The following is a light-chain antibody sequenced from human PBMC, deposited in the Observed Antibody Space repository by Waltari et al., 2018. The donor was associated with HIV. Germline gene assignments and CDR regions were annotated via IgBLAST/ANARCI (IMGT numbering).Light chain of an antibody. V-gene: IGKV3-20*01. J-gene: IGKJ4*01. CDR2: GAS. CDR3: QQYVTSLT. CDR1: QNIDTSY. Sequence: SCRASQNIDTSYLAWYHQKPGQAPRLLIYGASSRATGIPDKFSGSGSGTDFTLTISSLEPEDFALYYCQQYVTSLTFGEGTKVEIQ.